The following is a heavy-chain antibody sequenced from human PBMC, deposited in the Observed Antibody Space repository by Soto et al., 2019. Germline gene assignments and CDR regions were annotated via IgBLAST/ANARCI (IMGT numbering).Heavy chain of an antibody. J-gene: IGHJ5*02. V-gene: IGHV4-30-4*01. CDR2: IYYSGST. D-gene: IGHD3-3*01. Sequence: SETLSLTCTVSGGSISSGDYYLRWIRQPPGKGLEWIGYIYYSGSTYYNPSLKSRVTISVDTSKKQFSLKLSSVTAADTAVYYSAREASYDFWSGESRFDPWGQGTLVTVSS. CDR1: GGSISSGDYY. CDR3: AREASYDFWSGESRFDP.